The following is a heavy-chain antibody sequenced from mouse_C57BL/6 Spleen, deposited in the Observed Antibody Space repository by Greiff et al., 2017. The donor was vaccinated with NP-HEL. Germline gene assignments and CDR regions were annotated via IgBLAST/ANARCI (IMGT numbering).Heavy chain of an antibody. V-gene: IGHV5-17*01. CDR3: ARRSYYSSPFDY. Sequence: EVHLVESGGGLVKPGGSLKLSCAASGFTFSDYGMHWVRQAPEKGLEWVAYISSGSSTIYYADTVKGRFTISRDNAKNTLFLQLTSLRSEDTAMYYCARRSYYSSPFDYWGQGTTVTVSS. CDR1: GFTFSDYG. CDR2: ISSGSSTI. D-gene: IGHD2-5*01. J-gene: IGHJ2*01.